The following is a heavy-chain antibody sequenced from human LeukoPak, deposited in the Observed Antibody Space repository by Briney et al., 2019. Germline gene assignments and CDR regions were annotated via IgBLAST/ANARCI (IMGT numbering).Heavy chain of an antibody. CDR2: INTDGSTT. J-gene: IGHJ4*02. Sequence: PGGSLRLSCAASGFTFSSYWMHWVRQAPGKGLVWVSRINTDGSTTTYADSVKGRFTISRDNAKNTLYLQMNSLRAEDTAVYYCAKAPGGPLRYFDWLLEYWGQGTLVTVSS. V-gene: IGHV3-74*01. CDR1: GFTFSSYW. D-gene: IGHD3-9*01. CDR3: AKAPGGPLRYFDWLLEY.